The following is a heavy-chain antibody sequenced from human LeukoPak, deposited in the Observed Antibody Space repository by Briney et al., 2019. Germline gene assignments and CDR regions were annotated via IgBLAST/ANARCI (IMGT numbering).Heavy chain of an antibody. V-gene: IGHV3-23*01. CDR2: ISGSGGST. CDR3: AKDLDSSGCLDY. D-gene: IGHD3-22*01. J-gene: IGHJ4*02. Sequence: PGGSLRLSCAASGFTFSSYAMSWVRQAPGKGLEWVSAISGSGGSTYYADSVKGRFTISRDNSKNTLYLRMNSLRAEDTAVYYCAKDLDSSGCLDYWGQGTLVTVSS. CDR1: GFTFSSYA.